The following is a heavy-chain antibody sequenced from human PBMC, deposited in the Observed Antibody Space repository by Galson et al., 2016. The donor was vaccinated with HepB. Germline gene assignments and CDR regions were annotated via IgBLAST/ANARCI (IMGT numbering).Heavy chain of an antibody. D-gene: IGHD1-14*01. J-gene: IGHJ3*02. CDR2: VKSKPDGGTT. V-gene: IGHV3-15*07. CDR3: NTDVRYAGIKVFDDAFDI. CDR1: GFSFSKAW. Sequence: SLRLSCAASGFSFSKAWMNWVRQAPGKGLEWVGRVKSKPDGGTTDYAAPVKGRFTISRADSKNTLYLQMNSLKTEDTAVYFCNTDVRYAGIKVFDDAFDIWGQGTRVTVSS.